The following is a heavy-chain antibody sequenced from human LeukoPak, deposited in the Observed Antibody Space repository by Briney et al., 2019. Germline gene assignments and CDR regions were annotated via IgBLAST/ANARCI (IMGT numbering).Heavy chain of an antibody. CDR1: GGSIRSDF. D-gene: IGHD4-11*01. J-gene: IGHJ6*03. CDR2: VYYSGST. CDR3: ARGGDSYSNYGYYYYYYMDV. V-gene: IGHV4-59*12. Sequence: SETLSLTCTVSGGSIRSDFWSWIRQPPGKGLEWIGYVYYSGSTNYSPSLKSRVTMSVDTSKNQFSLKLSSVTAADTAVYYCARGGDSYSNYGYYYYYYMDVWGKGTTVTVSS.